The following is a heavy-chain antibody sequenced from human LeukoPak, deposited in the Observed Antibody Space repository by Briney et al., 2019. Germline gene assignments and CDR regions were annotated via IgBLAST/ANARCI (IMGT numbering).Heavy chain of an antibody. D-gene: IGHD2-2*01. CDR2: ISGSGGNT. J-gene: IGHJ5*02. V-gene: IGHV3-23*01. CDR3: AKVTSWSFT. CDR1: GFTYSSHA. Sequence: GGSLRPSCAASGFTYSSHAMSWARQAPGKGLEWVSVISGSGGNTYYADSVKGQFTISRDNSKDTLFLQMNSLRAEDTAVYYCAKVTSWSFTWGQGTLVTVSS.